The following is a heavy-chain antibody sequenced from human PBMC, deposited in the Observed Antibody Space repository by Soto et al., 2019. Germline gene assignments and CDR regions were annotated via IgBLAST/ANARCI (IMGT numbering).Heavy chain of an antibody. CDR1: GYNFISYW. Sequence: PGESLKISCKGSGYNFISYWISWVRQMPGKGLAWMGRIDPSDSYTNYSPSFQGHVTISADKSTSTAYLQWSSLKASDTAMYYCARPYSSGEDTDVWGQGTTVTVSS. CDR2: IDPSDSYT. V-gene: IGHV5-10-1*01. D-gene: IGHD3-22*01. CDR3: ARPYSSGEDTDV. J-gene: IGHJ6*02.